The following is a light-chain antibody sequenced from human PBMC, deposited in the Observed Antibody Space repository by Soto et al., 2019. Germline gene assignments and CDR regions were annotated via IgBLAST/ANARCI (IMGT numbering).Light chain of an antibody. J-gene: IGKJ5*01. Sequence: EMVMTQSPAILSVSPGESAALSCGASQSVNSNYLAWYQQHPGQPPRLLIYGISTRATGIPARFSGSGSGTEFSLTISSLQSEHFAVYYCQQYSKWPITFGQGTRLEI. CDR2: GIS. CDR1: QSVNSN. V-gene: IGKV3-15*01. CDR3: QQYSKWPIT.